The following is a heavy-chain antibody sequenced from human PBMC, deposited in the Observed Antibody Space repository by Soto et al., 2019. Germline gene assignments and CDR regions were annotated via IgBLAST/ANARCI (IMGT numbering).Heavy chain of an antibody. V-gene: IGHV3-72*01. CDR1: GFIFSDHY. CDR3: ARAGPYYGMEV. CDR2: TRNKARSYNT. Sequence: EVQLVESGGGLVQPGGSLRLSCAVSGFIFSDHYMDWVRKAPGKGLEWVGRTRNKARSYNTEYAASVKGRFTISRDDLKNSLYLQMNSLEIEDTAVYSCARAGPYYGMEVWGRRTTVTVSS. J-gene: IGHJ6*02.